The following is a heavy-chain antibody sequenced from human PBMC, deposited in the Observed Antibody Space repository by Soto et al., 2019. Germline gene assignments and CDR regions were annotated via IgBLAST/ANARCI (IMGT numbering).Heavy chain of an antibody. V-gene: IGHV3-23*01. J-gene: IGHJ4*02. D-gene: IGHD3-10*01. Sequence: EVQVLESGGGLVQPGGSLRLSCAATGFTFSDFAMSWVRQAPGKGLEWVSRIYGGGNGPHYADSVKGRVTISRDNSKNALYLQMNSLRAEGTAVYYCAKMEGMDPWAYSFDYWGQGTVVTVSS. CDR2: IYGGGNGP. CDR1: GFTFSDFA. CDR3: AKMEGMDPWAYSFDY.